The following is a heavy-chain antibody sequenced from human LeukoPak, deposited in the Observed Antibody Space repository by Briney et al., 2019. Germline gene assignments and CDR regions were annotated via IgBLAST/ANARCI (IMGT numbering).Heavy chain of an antibody. D-gene: IGHD1-14*01. CDR1: GGSISSYY. V-gene: IGHV4-59*08. Sequence: SETLSLTCTVSGGSISSYYWSWIRQSPGKGLEWIAYIYYSGITKYNPSLQSRVTISLDTSKNQFSLKLGSVTAADTAVYYCARRADGNYFDYWGQGTLVTVPS. J-gene: IGHJ4*02. CDR2: IYYSGIT. CDR3: ARRADGNYFDY.